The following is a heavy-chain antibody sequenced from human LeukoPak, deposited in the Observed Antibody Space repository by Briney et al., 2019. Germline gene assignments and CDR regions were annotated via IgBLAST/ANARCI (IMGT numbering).Heavy chain of an antibody. D-gene: IGHD7-27*01. J-gene: IGHJ4*02. CDR3: ARLWGSDYFDY. Sequence: SETLSLTCTVSGGSISSSSYYWGWIRQPPGKGLEWIGSIYYSGSTYYNPSLKSRVTISVDTSKNQFSLKLSSVTAADTAVYYCARLWGSDYFDYWGQGTLVTVSS. CDR1: GGSISSSSYY. CDR2: IYYSGST. V-gene: IGHV4-39*07.